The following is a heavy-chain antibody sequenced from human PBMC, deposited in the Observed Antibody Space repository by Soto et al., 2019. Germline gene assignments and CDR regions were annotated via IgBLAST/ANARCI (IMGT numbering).Heavy chain of an antibody. J-gene: IGHJ4*02. Sequence: PGGSLRLSCAASGFTSSSYGMHWVRQAPGKGLEWVAVIWYDGSNKYYADSVKGRFTISRDNSKNTLYLQMNSLRAEDTAVYYCARDYYDSSGYDGGLGYWGQGTLVTVSS. CDR2: IWYDGSNK. V-gene: IGHV3-33*01. CDR1: GFTSSSYG. CDR3: ARDYYDSSGYDGGLGY. D-gene: IGHD3-22*01.